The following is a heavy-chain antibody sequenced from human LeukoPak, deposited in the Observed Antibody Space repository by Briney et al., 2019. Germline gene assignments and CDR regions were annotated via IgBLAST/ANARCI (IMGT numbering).Heavy chain of an antibody. CDR1: GFIFSNYS. CDR2: IENDGSNK. J-gene: IGHJ4*02. D-gene: IGHD6-6*01. CDR3: AKDPARGQLGIFDY. V-gene: IGHV3-30*02. Sequence: GGSLRLSCAASGFIFSNYSMCWVRQAPGKGLEWVTFIENDGSNKYYADSVRGRFTISRDNSRNTLYLQMNSLRVGDTAVYYCAKDPARGQLGIFDYWGQGVLVTVSS.